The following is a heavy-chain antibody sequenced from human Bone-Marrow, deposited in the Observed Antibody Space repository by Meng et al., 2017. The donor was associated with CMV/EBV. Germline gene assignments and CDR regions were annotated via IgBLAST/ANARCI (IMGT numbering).Heavy chain of an antibody. CDR1: GYTFTGYY. J-gene: IGHJ6*02. D-gene: IGHD5-12*01. V-gene: IGHV1-2*02. CDR2: INPNSGGT. CDR3: ARDLDIPAHYYGMDV. Sequence: ASVKVSCKASGYTFTGYYMHWVRQAPGQGLEWMGWINPNSGGTNYAQKFQGRVTMTRDTSISTAYMEPSRLRSDDTAVYYCARDLDIPAHYYGMDVWGQGTTVTVSS.